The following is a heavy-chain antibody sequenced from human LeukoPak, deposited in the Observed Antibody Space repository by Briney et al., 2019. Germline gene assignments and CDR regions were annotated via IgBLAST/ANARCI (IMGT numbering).Heavy chain of an antibody. CDR2: IRSKAYGGTT. CDR3: TRGSMYYYDSSGYYYD. Sequence: PGGSLRLSCAASGFTFSGSAMHWVRQAPGKGLEWVGFIRSKAYGGTTEYAASVKGRFTISRDDSKSIAYLQMNSLKTEDTAVYYCTRGSMYYYDSSGYYYDWGQGTLVTVSS. J-gene: IGHJ4*02. D-gene: IGHD3-22*01. V-gene: IGHV3-49*04. CDR1: GFTFSGSA.